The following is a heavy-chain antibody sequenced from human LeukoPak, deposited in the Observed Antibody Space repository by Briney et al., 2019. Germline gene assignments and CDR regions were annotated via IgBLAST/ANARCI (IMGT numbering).Heavy chain of an antibody. D-gene: IGHD6-19*01. Sequence: GGSLRLSCAATGLSVSSNFMSWVRQAPGKGLEWVSVIDGGGSTYYADSVKGRFTISRDTPKNTLYLQMNSLRVEDTAVYYCASWPVGWYGEDSWGQGTLVTVSS. CDR1: GLSVSSNF. V-gene: IGHV3-53*01. J-gene: IGHJ4*02. CDR2: IDGGGST. CDR3: ASWPVGWYGEDS.